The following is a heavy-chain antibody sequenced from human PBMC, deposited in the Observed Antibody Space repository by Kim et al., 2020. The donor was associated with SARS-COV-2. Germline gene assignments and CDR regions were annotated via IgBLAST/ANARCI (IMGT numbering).Heavy chain of an antibody. CDR1: GFTFSSYA. V-gene: IGHV3-30-3*01. CDR3: ARVYSSSGWYEYFDY. D-gene: IGHD6-19*01. J-gene: IGHJ4*02. CDR2: ISYDGSNK. Sequence: GGSLRLSCAASGFTFSSYAMHWVRQAPGKGLEWVAVISYDGSNKYYADSVKGRFTISRDNSKNTLYLQMNSLRAEDTAVYYCARVYSSSGWYEYFDYWGQGTLVTVSS.